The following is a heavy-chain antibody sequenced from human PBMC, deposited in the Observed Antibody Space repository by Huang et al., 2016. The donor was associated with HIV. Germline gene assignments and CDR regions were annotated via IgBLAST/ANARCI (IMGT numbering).Heavy chain of an antibody. CDR2: IRSKANSYAT. CDR3: TRLTMIGDGDY. D-gene: IGHD3-22*01. Sequence: EVQLVESGGGLVQPGGSLKLSCAASGFTFSGSAMHWVRQASGKGLEWVGRIRSKANSYATAYAASVKGRFTISRDDSKNTAYLQMNSLKTEDTAVYYCTRLTMIGDGDYWGQGTLFTVSS. J-gene: IGHJ4*02. V-gene: IGHV3-73*01. CDR1: GFTFSGSA.